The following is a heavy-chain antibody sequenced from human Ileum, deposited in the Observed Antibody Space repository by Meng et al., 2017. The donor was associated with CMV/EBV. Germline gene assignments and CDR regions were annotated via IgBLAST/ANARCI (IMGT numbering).Heavy chain of an antibody. D-gene: IGHD4-23*01. Sequence: SGPTLVKPTQTLTLTCTFSGFSLSTSGVGVGWIRQPPGKALEWLALIYWNDDKRYSPSLESRLTITKDTSKNQVVLTMTNMDPVDTATYYCAHTWLPDYGGNSDWFDPWGQGTLVTVSS. V-gene: IGHV2-5*01. CDR2: IYWNDDK. CDR3: AHTWLPDYGGNSDWFDP. CDR1: GFSLSTSGVG. J-gene: IGHJ5*02.